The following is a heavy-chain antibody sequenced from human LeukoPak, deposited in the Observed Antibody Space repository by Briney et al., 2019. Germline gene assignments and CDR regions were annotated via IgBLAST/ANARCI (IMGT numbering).Heavy chain of an antibody. CDR1: GFTFSSYG. V-gene: IGHV3-30*02. D-gene: IGHD2-2*02. Sequence: PGGSLRLSCAASGFTFSSYGMHWVRQAPGKGLEWVAFIRYDGSNKYYADSVKGRFTISRDNSKNTLYLQMNSLRAEDTAVYYCAKEGLDVVVPAAILYYYYMDVWGKGTTVTVSS. CDR2: IRYDGSNK. J-gene: IGHJ6*03. CDR3: AKEGLDVVVPAAILYYYYMDV.